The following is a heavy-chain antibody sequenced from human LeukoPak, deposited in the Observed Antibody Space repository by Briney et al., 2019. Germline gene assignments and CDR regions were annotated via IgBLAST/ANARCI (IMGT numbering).Heavy chain of an antibody. J-gene: IGHJ4*02. Sequence: GGSLRLSCAASGFTFSSYVMHWVRQAPGKGLEWVAIISYDGSNEYYADSVKGRFTISRDNSKNTLYLQMNSLRAADTAVYYCAKDYYDSSGYYYTGYWGQGTLVTVSS. V-gene: IGHV3-30*04. CDR1: GFTFSSYV. CDR2: ISYDGSNE. D-gene: IGHD3-22*01. CDR3: AKDYYDSSGYYYTGY.